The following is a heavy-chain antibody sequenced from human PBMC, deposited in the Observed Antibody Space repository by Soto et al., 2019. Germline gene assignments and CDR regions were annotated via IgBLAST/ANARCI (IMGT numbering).Heavy chain of an antibody. Sequence: QLQLQESGPGLVKPSETLSLTCTVSGGSISSSSYYWGWIRQPPGKGLEWIGSIYYSGSTYYNPSLKRRVTISVDTSKNQFSLKLSSVTAADTAVYYCARRITMVRGVIGYYYYYYMDVWGKGTTVTVSS. V-gene: IGHV4-39*01. J-gene: IGHJ6*03. D-gene: IGHD3-10*01. CDR2: IYYSGST. CDR1: GGSISSSSYY. CDR3: ARRITMVRGVIGYYYYYYMDV.